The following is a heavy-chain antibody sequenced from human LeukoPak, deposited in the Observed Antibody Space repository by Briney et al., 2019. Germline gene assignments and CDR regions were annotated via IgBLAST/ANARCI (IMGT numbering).Heavy chain of an antibody. V-gene: IGHV1-8*01. Sequence: ASVKVSCKASGYTFTSCDINWERQATGQGREWMGWMNSNSGNTGYGQSFQGRITMTRDISIGTAYMELSNLTSEDTAIYYCTRGSSGRRDNWGQGTLVTVSA. CDR3: TRGSSGRRDN. J-gene: IGHJ4*02. CDR1: GYTFTSCD. CDR2: MNSNSGNT. D-gene: IGHD6-19*01.